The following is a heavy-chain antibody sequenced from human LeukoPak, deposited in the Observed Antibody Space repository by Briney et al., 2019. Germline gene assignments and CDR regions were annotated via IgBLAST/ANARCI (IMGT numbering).Heavy chain of an antibody. CDR3: ARDIFGSGSQEWFDP. J-gene: IGHJ5*02. CDR1: GFTFSDYY. CDR2: VSSSSSYT. Sequence: GGSLRLSCAASGFTFSDYYMSWIRQAPGKGLEWVSYVSSSSSYTNYADSVKGRFTISRDNAKNSLYLQMNSLRAEDTAVYYCARDIFGSGSQEWFDPWGQGTLVTASS. V-gene: IGHV3-11*06. D-gene: IGHD3-10*01.